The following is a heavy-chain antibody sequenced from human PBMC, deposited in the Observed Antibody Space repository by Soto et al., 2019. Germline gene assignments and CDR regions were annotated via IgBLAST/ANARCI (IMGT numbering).Heavy chain of an antibody. Sequence: GGALRLSCAASGLTVSDSALHWVRQASGKGLEWVGRIRSQAKNYATTYGASMKGRFTISRDDSKNTAYLQMDSLKTEDTAVYYCTRGPPNYFDYWGQGTLVTVSS. CDR1: GLTVSDSA. CDR3: TRGPPNYFDY. V-gene: IGHV3-73*01. J-gene: IGHJ4*02. CDR2: IRSQAKNYAT.